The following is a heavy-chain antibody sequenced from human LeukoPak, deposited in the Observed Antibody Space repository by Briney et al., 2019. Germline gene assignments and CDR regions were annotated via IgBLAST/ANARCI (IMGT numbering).Heavy chain of an antibody. V-gene: IGHV3-21*01. CDR3: ARGFRAFDF. CDR1: GFTFNSYT. J-gene: IGHJ3*01. CDR2: ISSTSTSI. Sequence: GGSLRLSCAASGFTFNSYTMNWVRQAPGKGLEWVSSISSTSTSIYRADSVKGRFTISRDNTKNSLYLQMDRLRAEDTAVYYCARGFRAFDFWAQGTMVTVSS.